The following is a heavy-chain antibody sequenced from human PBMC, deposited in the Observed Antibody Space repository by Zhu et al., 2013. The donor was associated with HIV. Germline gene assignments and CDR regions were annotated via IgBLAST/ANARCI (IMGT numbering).Heavy chain of an antibody. CDR3: ARDPSMVRGVINARDY. V-gene: IGHV4-30-4*01. Sequence: QVQLQESGPGLVKPSQTLSLTCTVSGGSISSGDYYWSWIRQPPGKGLEWIGYIYYSGSTYYNPSLKSRVTISVDTSKNQFSLKLSSVTAADTAVYYCARDPSMVRGVINARDYWGQGTLVTVSS. CDR2: IYYSGST. CDR1: GGSISSGDYY. J-gene: IGHJ4*02. D-gene: IGHD3-10*01.